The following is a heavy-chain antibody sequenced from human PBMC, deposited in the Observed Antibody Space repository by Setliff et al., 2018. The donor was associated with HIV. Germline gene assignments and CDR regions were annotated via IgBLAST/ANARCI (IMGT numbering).Heavy chain of an antibody. J-gene: IGHJ4*02. V-gene: IGHV4-39*01. D-gene: IGHD2-15*01. CDR1: GGSISGYY. CDR3: ARSVPRYCSGGSCYPPLFDY. CDR2: IYYTGNT. Sequence: PSETLSLTCTVSGGSISGYYWGWIRQPPGKGLEWVGTIYYTGNTFYNPSLKSRISISVDTSKNQFSLKLSSVTAADTAVYYCARSVPRYCSGGSCYPPLFDYWGQGTLVTVSS.